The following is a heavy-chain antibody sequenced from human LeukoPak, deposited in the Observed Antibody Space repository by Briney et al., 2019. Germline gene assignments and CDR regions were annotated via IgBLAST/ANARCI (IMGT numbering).Heavy chain of an antibody. CDR3: AKDGVGAIGY. Sequence: GGSLRLSCAASGFTFSSYGMRWVRQAPGKGLEWVAVISYDGSNKYYAGSVKGRFTISRDNSKNTLYLQMNSLRAEDTAVYYCAKDGVGAIGYWGQGTLVTVSS. V-gene: IGHV3-30*18. J-gene: IGHJ4*02. D-gene: IGHD1-26*01. CDR2: ISYDGSNK. CDR1: GFTFSSYG.